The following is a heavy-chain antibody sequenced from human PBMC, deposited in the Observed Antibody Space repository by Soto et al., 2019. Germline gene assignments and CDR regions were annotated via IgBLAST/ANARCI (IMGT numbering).Heavy chain of an antibody. CDR1: GCSISSYY. CDR2: IYYSGST. J-gene: IGHJ4*02. CDR3: ARHNYGSGSTYFDY. V-gene: IGHV4-59*08. Sequence: SETLSLTCTVSGCSISSYYWSCIRQPPGKGLEWIGYIYYSGSTNYNPSLKSRVTISVDTSKNQFSLKLNSMTAADTAVYYCARHNYGSGSTYFDYWGQGTLVTVSS. D-gene: IGHD3-10*01.